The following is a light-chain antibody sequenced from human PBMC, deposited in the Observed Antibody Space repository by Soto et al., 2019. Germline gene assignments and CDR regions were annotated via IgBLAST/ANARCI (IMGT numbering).Light chain of an antibody. Sequence: EIVLTQSPGTLSLSPGEEATLSCRASQSVDSNYLAWYQQKPGQTPRLIIYGASGRADGIPHRFSGSGFGTDFTLTISRLEPEDFAVYYCQQYGSSPPSSTFGQGTRLEIK. CDR3: QQYGSSPPSST. V-gene: IGKV3-20*01. J-gene: IGKJ5*01. CDR2: GAS. CDR1: QSVDSNY.